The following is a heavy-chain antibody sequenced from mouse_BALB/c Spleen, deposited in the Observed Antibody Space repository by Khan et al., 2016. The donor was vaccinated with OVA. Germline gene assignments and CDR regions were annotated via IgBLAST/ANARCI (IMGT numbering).Heavy chain of an antibody. V-gene: IGHV3-2*02. CDR1: GYSITSDYA. CDR2: ISYSGRT. Sequence: EVQLQESGPGLVKPSQSLSLTCTVTGYSITSDYAWNWIRQFPGNKLEWMGYISYSGRTSYNPSLKSRISITRDTSKNQFFLQLTSVTTEDTATYVYARSVTITTVVATDFDYWGQGTTLTVSS. CDR3: ARSVTITTVVATDFDY. J-gene: IGHJ2*01. D-gene: IGHD1-1*01.